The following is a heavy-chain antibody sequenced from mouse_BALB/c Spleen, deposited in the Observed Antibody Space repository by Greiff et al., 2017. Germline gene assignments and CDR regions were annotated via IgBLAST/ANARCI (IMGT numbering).Heavy chain of an antibody. CDR2: IAPGSGST. J-gene: IGHJ4*01. CDR3: ARWGDYHLYYYAMDY. CDR1: GYTFTSYW. Sequence: DLVKPGASVKLSCKASGYTFTSYWINWIKQRPGQGLEWIGRIAPGSGSTYYNEMFKGKATLTVDTSSSTAYIQLSSLSSEDSAVYFCARWGDYHLYYYAMDYWGQGTSVTVSS. D-gene: IGHD2-4*01. V-gene: IGHV1S41*01.